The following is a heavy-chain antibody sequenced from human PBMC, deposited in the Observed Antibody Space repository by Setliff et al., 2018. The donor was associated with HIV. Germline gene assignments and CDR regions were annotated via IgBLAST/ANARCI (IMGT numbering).Heavy chain of an antibody. J-gene: IGHJ3*01. V-gene: IGHV4-59*11. Sequence: SETLSLTCSIFYGSINNHYWTWIRQPPGKGLEWIGYINYRGNTYYNPSVKSRVTISLDTSKDQFSLKLSSVTAADTAIYYCARGDNYYYTSGTFHNGLDCFDFWGQGTMVTVSS. CDR2: INYRGNT. CDR1: YGSINNHY. D-gene: IGHD3-10*01. CDR3: ARGDNYYYTSGTFHNGLDCFDF.